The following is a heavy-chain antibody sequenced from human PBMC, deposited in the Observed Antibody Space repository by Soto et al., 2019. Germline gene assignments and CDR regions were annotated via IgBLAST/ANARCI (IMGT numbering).Heavy chain of an antibody. J-gene: IGHJ6*02. CDR3: TRRLMVKGSRTGADV. CDR2: ISYNGTNG. CDR1: GFIFSNYA. V-gene: IGHV3-30*04. Sequence: QAQLVESGGGVVQPGRSVRLYCAASGFIFSNYAMNWVRQAPGKGLEWVAVISYNGTNGYYAGSVKGRFTISRDNSNNTLYLEMSALSPEDTSVYYCTRRLMVKGSRTGADVWGQGTTVTVTS. D-gene: IGHD5-18*01.